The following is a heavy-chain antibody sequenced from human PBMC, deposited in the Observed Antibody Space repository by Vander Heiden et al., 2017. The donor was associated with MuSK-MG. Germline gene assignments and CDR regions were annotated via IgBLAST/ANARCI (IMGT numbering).Heavy chain of an antibody. J-gene: IGHJ6*03. CDR2: INNSGRT. Sequence: QVQLQQWGAGLLKPSETLSLTCAVYGGSLSGHYWSWIRQPPGKGLEWIGEINNSGRTNSNASLNSRVTISGDTAKDFVYLKVSSVTAAATAVYDCAGGGYGNKVNYYYYYY. CDR3: AGGGYGNKVNYYYYYY. D-gene: IGHD5-18*01. CDR1: GGSLSGHY. V-gene: IGHV4-34*01.